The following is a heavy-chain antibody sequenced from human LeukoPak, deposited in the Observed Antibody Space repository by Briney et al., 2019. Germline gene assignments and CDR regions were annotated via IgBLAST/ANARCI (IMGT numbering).Heavy chain of an antibody. D-gene: IGHD5-12*01. CDR2: IYYGGST. Sequence: SEILSLTCTVSGGSISSGDYYCNWIRQPPGKGLEWIGYIYYGGSTSYNPSLKSRVTISVDTSKNQFSLKLTSVTAADTAVYYCARGSAYDWFDYWGQGTLVTVSS. CDR1: GGSISSGDYY. V-gene: IGHV4-30-4*01. J-gene: IGHJ4*02. CDR3: ARGSAYDWFDY.